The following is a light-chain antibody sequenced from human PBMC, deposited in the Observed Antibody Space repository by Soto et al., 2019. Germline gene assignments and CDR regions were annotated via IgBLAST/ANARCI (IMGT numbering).Light chain of an antibody. J-gene: IGKJ1*01. CDR3: QQYNSYPT. CDR2: KAS. V-gene: IGKV1-5*03. Sequence: DIQMTQSPSTLSASVGDRVTITCRASQSISSWLAWYQQKPGKAPKLLIYKASSLESGVPSRFSGSGSGTECPLTISSLQHDDFATYYCQQYNSYPTFGQGTKVDIK. CDR1: QSISSW.